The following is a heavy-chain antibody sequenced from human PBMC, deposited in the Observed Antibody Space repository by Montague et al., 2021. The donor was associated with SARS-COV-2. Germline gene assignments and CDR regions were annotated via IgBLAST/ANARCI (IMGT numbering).Heavy chain of an antibody. CDR2: SGST. D-gene: IGHD3-22*01. Sequence: SGSTNYNPSLKSRVTISVDTSKNQFSLKRRSVTAADTSVYYCAKEARYYYDSSGPGAFDIWGQGTMVTVS. J-gene: IGHJ3*02. V-gene: IGHV4-59*01. CDR3: AKEARYYYDSSGPGAFDI.